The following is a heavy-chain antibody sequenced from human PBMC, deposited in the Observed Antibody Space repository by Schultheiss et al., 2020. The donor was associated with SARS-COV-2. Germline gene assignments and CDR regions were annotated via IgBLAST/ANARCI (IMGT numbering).Heavy chain of an antibody. CDR1: GGTFSSYA. V-gene: IGHV1-69*13. D-gene: IGHD6-13*01. CDR2: IIPIFGTA. CDR3: APSRGSWYLYFQH. Sequence: SVKVSCKASGGTFSSYAISWVRQAPGQGLEWMGGIIPIFGTANYAQKFQGRVTITADESTSTAYMELSSLRSEDTAVYYCAPSRGSWYLYFQHWGQGTLVTVSS. J-gene: IGHJ1*01.